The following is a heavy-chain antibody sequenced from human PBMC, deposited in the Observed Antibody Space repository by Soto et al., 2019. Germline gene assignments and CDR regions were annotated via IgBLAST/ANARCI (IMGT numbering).Heavy chain of an antibody. CDR1: GFTFSSYG. J-gene: IGHJ6*02. CDR2: ISYDGSNK. CDR3: AKDLGAYGYYYGMDV. Sequence: QVQLVESGGGVVQPGRSLRLSCAASGFTFSSYGMHWVRQAPGKGLEWVAVISYDGSNKYYADSVKGRFTITRDNSKNTLYLQMNSLRAADTAVYYCAKDLGAYGYYYGMDVWGQGTTVTVSS. V-gene: IGHV3-30*18. D-gene: IGHD3-10*01.